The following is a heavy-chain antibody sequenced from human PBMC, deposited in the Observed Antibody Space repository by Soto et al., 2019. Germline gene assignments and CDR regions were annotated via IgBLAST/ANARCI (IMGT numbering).Heavy chain of an antibody. J-gene: IGHJ4*02. CDR1: GFTFSSYA. CDR3: AKKGNSLITPTSDKYYFDY. CDR2: ITSGGST. V-gene: IGHV3-23*01. Sequence: EVQLLESGGGLVQPGGSLRLSCADSGFTFSSYAMTWVRQAPGKGLEWVSVITSGGSTYYADSVKGRFTISRDNSKNTLYLQMNSLRAEDTAVYCCAKKGNSLITPTSDKYYFDYWGQGTLVTVSS. D-gene: IGHD3-16*01.